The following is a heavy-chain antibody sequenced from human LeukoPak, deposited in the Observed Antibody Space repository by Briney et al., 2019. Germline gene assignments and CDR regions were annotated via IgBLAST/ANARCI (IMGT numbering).Heavy chain of an antibody. D-gene: IGHD6-19*01. CDR3: VRAIKSSGWLHAFDI. CDR1: GDSVSSKSAA. Sequence: SQTLSLTCAISGDSVSSKSAAWNWIRQSPSRGLEWLGRTYYRAKWNNEYEVSVRSRITINPDTSKNQFSLQLNSVTPEDTAVYYCVRAIKSSGWLHAFDIWGQGTRVTVSS. V-gene: IGHV6-1*01. CDR2: TYYRAKWNN. J-gene: IGHJ3*02.